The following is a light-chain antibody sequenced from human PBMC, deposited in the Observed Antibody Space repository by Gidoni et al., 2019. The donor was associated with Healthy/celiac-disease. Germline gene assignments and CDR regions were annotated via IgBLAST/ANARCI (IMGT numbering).Light chain of an antibody. CDR1: QGISSY. Sequence: AIRMTQSPSSFPASTGYRVTFTCRASQGISSYLAWYQQKPGKAPKHLIYAASTLQSGVPSRFSGSGSGTDFTLTISCLQSEDFATYYCQQYYSYPRTFGQGTKVEIK. V-gene: IGKV1-8*01. CDR2: AAS. CDR3: QQYYSYPRT. J-gene: IGKJ1*01.